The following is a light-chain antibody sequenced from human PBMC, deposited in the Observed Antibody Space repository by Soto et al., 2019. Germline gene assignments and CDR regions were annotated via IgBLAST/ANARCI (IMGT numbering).Light chain of an antibody. J-gene: IGLJ2*01. CDR2: DVT. CDR1: SADIGGYDS. V-gene: IGLV2-11*01. CDR3: CSYAGTSTFVV. Sequence: QSVLTQPRSVSGSPGQSVTISCSGTSADIGGYDSVSWYQQHPDKAPKLLIYDVTKRPSGVPDRFSASKSGNTASLTISGLQAEDEAEYLCCSYAGTSTFVVFGGGTQLTVL.